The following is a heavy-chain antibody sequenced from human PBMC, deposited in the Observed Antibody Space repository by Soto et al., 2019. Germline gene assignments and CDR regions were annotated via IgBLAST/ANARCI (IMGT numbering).Heavy chain of an antibody. CDR2: IYYSGST. D-gene: IGHD6-19*01. J-gene: IGHJ4*02. CDR1: GGSISRGGYY. CDR3: ARGGDRARIAVAGTFLCTCPRPRVAPYDY. Sequence: SETLSLTCTVSGGSISRGGYYWSWIRQQTGKGLEWIGYIYYSGSTYYNPSLKSRVTISVDTSKNQFSLKLSSVTAADTAVYCARGGDRARIAVAGTFLCTCPRPRVAPYDYWGQGTPVPGSS. V-gene: IGHV4-31*03.